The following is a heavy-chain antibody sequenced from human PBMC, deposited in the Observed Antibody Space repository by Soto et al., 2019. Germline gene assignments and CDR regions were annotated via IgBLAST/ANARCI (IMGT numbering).Heavy chain of an antibody. CDR1: GFTFSDYT. Sequence: EVQLVESGGGLVKPGGSLKLSCVASGFTFSDYTMTWVRQAPGKGLEWVSSITSRSTYIYFTDSLKGRFTISRDNVKNSLYLPMNSLRGEDTAVYYCARQGHMDVWGQGTTVTVSS. CDR3: ARQGHMDV. J-gene: IGHJ6*02. V-gene: IGHV3-21*02. CDR2: ITSRSTYI.